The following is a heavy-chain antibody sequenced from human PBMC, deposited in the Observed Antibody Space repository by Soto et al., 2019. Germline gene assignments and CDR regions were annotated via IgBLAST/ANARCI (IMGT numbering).Heavy chain of an antibody. J-gene: IGHJ4*02. CDR3: ARNLHYCSSGRCYTVLDY. Sequence: GGSLRLSCAASGFTFSRYWMHWVRQAPGKGLEWVADIKQDGSDKHYEDSVTGRFTISRDNARNSLFLQMNSLRAEDAAVYYCARNLHYCSSGRCYTVLDYWGLGTLVTVSS. D-gene: IGHD2-15*01. V-gene: IGHV3-7*04. CDR1: GFTFSRYW. CDR2: IKQDGSDK.